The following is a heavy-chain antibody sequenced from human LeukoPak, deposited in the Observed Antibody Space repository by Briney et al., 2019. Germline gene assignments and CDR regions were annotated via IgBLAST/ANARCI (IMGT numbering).Heavy chain of an antibody. V-gene: IGHV1-46*01. Sequence: GASVKVSCKASGYTLTSYYMHWVRQAPGQGLEGMGIINPSGGSTSYAQKFQGRVTMTRDMSTSTVYMELSSLRSEDTAVDYCARAHELELPVFDYWGEGTLVTVSS. CDR1: GYTLTSYY. CDR2: INPSGGST. CDR3: ARAHELELPVFDY. D-gene: IGHD1-7*01. J-gene: IGHJ4*02.